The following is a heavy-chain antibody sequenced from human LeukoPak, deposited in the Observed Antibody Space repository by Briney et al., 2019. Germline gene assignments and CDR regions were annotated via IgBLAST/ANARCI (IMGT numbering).Heavy chain of an antibody. CDR2: TSAYNGNT. Sequence: GASVKVSCKASGYTFTSYGISWVRQAPGQGLEWMGWTSAYNGNTNYAQKLQGRVTMTTDTSTSTAYMELRSLRSDDTAVYYCASLTFVGATISYYYGMDVWGQGTTVTVSS. J-gene: IGHJ6*02. CDR1: GYTFTSYG. V-gene: IGHV1-18*01. D-gene: IGHD1-26*01. CDR3: ASLTFVGATISYYYGMDV.